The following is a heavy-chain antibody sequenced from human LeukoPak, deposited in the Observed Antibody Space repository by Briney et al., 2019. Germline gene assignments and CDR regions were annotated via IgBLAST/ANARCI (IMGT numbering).Heavy chain of an antibody. CDR1: GYSFTSYW. J-gene: IGHJ6*02. CDR3: ARPRASGFGTSRDYYYYYGMDV. V-gene: IGHV5-51*01. CDR2: IYPGDSDT. D-gene: IGHD1-1*01. Sequence: GESLKISCKGSGYSFTSYWIGWVRQMPGKGLEWMGIIYPGDSDTRYSPSFQGQVTISADKSISTAYLQWSSLKASDTAMYYCARPRASGFGTSRDYYYYYGMDVWGQGTTVTVSS.